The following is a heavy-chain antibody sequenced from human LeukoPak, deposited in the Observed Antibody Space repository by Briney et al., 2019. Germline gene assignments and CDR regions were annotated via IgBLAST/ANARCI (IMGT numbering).Heavy chain of an antibody. Sequence: GGSLRLSCAASGFTFSSYSMNWVRQAPGKGLEWVSYISSSSSTIYYADSVKGRFTISRDNAKNSLYLQMNSLRAEDTAVYYCARDMACSGGSCYYYYMDVWGKGTTVTASS. CDR2: ISSSSSTI. D-gene: IGHD2-15*01. J-gene: IGHJ6*03. CDR3: ARDMACSGGSCYYYYMDV. V-gene: IGHV3-48*04. CDR1: GFTFSSYS.